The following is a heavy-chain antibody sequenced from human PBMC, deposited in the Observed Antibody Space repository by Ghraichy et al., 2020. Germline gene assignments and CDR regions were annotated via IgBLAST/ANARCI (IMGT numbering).Heavy chain of an antibody. D-gene: IGHD1-1*01. CDR1: GYTFTTYG. CDR3: ARDLHATGHDY. V-gene: IGHV1-18*04. CDR2: INTYNGDT. J-gene: IGHJ4*02. Sequence: ASGKVSCKASGYTFTTYGFCWVRQAPGQGLEWMGWINTYNGDTNYAQKLQGRVTMTTDTSTSTAYMELSSLRSDDTAVYFCARDLHATGHDYWGQGTLVTVSS.